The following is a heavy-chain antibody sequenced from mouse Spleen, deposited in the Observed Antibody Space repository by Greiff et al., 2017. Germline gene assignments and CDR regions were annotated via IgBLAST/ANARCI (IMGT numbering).Heavy chain of an antibody. CDR1: GYTFYSYW. CDR3: ARRGTGTPDY. V-gene: IGHV1-7*01. J-gene: IGHJ2*01. D-gene: IGHD4-1*01. CDR2: INPSSGYA. Sequence: VQLQQSGAELAKPGASVKLSCKASGYTFYSYWMHWVKQRPGQGLDWIGYINPSSGYANYNQKFKDKATLTADKSSSTAYMQLSSRTYEDSAVYYCARRGTGTPDYWGQGTTLTVSS.